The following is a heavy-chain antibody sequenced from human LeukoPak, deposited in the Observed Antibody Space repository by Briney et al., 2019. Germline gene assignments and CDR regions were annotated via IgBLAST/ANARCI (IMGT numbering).Heavy chain of an antibody. CDR1: GFTVSSNY. Sequence: GRSLRLSCAASGFTVSSNYMSWVRQAPGKGLEWVSVIYSGGSTYYADSVKGRFTISRDNSKNTLYLQMNSLRAEDTALYYCAKDIFLDTAYGSTLDYWGQGTLVTVSS. V-gene: IGHV3-53*05. D-gene: IGHD5-18*01. CDR3: AKDIFLDTAYGSTLDY. CDR2: IYSGGST. J-gene: IGHJ4*02.